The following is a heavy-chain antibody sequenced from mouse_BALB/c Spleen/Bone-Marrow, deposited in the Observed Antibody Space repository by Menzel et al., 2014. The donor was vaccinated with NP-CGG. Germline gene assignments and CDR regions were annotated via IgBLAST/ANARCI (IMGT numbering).Heavy chain of an antibody. CDR1: GYTFTDYW. CDR3: AGKYDYYYAMDY. D-gene: IGHD2-4*01. J-gene: IGHJ4*01. V-gene: IGHV1-69*01. Sequence: QVHVKQSGAELVMPGASVKMSCKASGYTFTDYWMHWVKQRPGQGLEWIGAIDTSDSYTSYNQKFKGKATLTVDESSSTAYMQLSSLTSEDSAVYYCAGKYDYYYAMDYWGQGTSVTVSS. CDR2: IDTSDSYT.